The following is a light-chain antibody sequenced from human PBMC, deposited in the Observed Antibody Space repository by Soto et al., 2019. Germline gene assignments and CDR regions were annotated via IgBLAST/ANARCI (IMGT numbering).Light chain of an antibody. J-gene: IGKJ4*01. CDR3: QQYSRSPLT. V-gene: IGKV3-20*01. CDR2: DAA. Sequence: IVLTQSPGTLSLSPGERATLSCRASQSLNSNFLAWYQQKPGQAPRLLIYDAAGRASGIPDRFSGSGSGTDFSLTISRLEPEDFAVYFCQQYSRSPLTLGGGTKVDIK. CDR1: QSLNSNF.